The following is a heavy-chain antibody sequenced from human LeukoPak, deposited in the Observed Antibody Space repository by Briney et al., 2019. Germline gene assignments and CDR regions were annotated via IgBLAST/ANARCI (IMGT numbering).Heavy chain of an antibody. Sequence: GGSLRLSCAASGFTFSSYAMHWVRQAPGKGLEWVSGISGSGGSTSYAASVKGRFTISRDNSKNTLYLQMNSLRVEDTAVYYCAKCDVNGDWFDPWGQGTLVTVSS. CDR3: AKCDVNGDWFDP. D-gene: IGHD2-21*02. CDR2: ISGSGGST. V-gene: IGHV3-23*01. J-gene: IGHJ5*02. CDR1: GFTFSSYA.